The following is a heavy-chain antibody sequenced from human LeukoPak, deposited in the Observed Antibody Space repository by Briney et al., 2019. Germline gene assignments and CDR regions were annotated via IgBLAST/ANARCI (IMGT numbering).Heavy chain of an antibody. V-gene: IGHV3-21*01. CDR3: ASPRDYCSTTGSCYIAFDI. CDR2: ISSGSSYI. J-gene: IGHJ3*02. Sequence: GGSLRLSCTASGFAFSDYNMNWVRRAPGKGLEWVASISSGSSYIFYSDSLRGRFTISGDNAKNSLYLQMNSLRADDTAVYYCASPRDYCSTTGSCYIAFDIWGQGTVVTVSS. CDR1: GFAFSDYN. D-gene: IGHD2-2*01.